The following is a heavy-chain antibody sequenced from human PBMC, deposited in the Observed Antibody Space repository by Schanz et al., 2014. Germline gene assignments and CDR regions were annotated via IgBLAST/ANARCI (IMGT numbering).Heavy chain of an antibody. J-gene: IGHJ4*02. CDR3: GRGFSRSYIDF. Sequence: QVQLVQSGAEVRKPGASVKVSCKASGYTFISYGISWVRQAPGQGLEWLGWISGSNGNTNYTQKFQGRITVTTDTSTSTVYLELSSLRSDDTAVYYCGRGFSRSYIDFWGQGTLITVSS. CDR2: ISGSNGNT. D-gene: IGHD3-10*01. V-gene: IGHV1-18*01. CDR1: GYTFISYG.